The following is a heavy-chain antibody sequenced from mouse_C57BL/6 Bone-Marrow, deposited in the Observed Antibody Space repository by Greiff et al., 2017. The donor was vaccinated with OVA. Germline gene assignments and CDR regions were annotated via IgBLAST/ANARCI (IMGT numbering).Heavy chain of an antibody. CDR3: ARHTDYYGSAPYFDC. CDR2: ISSGGTYT. CDR1: GFTFSRYA. Sequence: DVMLVESGGGLVKPGGSLKLSCAASGFTFSRYATSPVLPPPEKRPARVATISSGGTYTYYTDSVKGRFTISRASAENTLYLQMSSLRSEDTAMYYCARHTDYYGSAPYFDCWGQGTSLTVSS. V-gene: IGHV5-9-1*01. D-gene: IGHD1-1*01. J-gene: IGHJ2*03.